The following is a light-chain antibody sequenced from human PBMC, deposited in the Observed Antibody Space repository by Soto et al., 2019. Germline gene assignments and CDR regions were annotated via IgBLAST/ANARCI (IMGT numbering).Light chain of an antibody. V-gene: IGKV3-20*01. CDR3: QQYGNSPT. J-gene: IGKJ1*01. Sequence: EIVLTQSPGTLSLSPGERATLSFRASQSVSSRSLAWYQQKPGQAPRLLISDASNRAADIPDRFSGSGSGTDFTLTINRLEPDDFALYYCQQYGNSPTFGQGTKVDIK. CDR2: DAS. CDR1: QSVSSRS.